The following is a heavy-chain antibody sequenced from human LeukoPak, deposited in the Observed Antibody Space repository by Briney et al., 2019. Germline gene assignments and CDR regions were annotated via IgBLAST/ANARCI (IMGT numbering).Heavy chain of an antibody. J-gene: IGHJ6*03. CDR3: ARQVVPAAMIYYYYMDV. D-gene: IGHD2-2*01. CDR2: INPNSGGT. Sequence: ASVKVSCKASGYTFTGYYMHWVPQAPGQGLEWMGWINPNSGGTNHAQKFQGRVTIPRDTSISKAYMALRRLRSDDTAVYYCARQVVPAAMIYYYYMDVWGKGTTVTVSS. CDR1: GYTFTGYY. V-gene: IGHV1-2*02.